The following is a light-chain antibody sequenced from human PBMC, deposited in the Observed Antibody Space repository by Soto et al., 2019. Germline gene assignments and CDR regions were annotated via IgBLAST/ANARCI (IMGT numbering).Light chain of an antibody. CDR3: SSYTNINTRACV. J-gene: IGLJ1*01. CDR1: SGDIGSYNR. V-gene: IGLV2-14*01. Sequence: QSALTQPASVSGSPGQSITISCPGTSGDIGSYNRVSWYQQHPGKAPKLIIYEVTDRPSGVSNRFSGSKSGNTASLTISGLQAEDEAEYYCSSYTNINTRACVFGTGTKSPS. CDR2: EVT.